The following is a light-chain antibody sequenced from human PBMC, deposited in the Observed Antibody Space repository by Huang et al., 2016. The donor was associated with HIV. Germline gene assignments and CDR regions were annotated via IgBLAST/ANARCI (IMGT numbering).Light chain of an antibody. CDR2: GAS. CDR1: QSVSSSY. Sequence: EIVLTQSPGPLSLSPGERATLSCRASQSVSSSYLAWDQQKPGQAPRLLIYGASSRATGIPDRFSGSGSGTDFTLTISRLEPEDFAVYYCQQYNNLRYTFGQGTKLEIK. CDR3: QQYNNLRYT. J-gene: IGKJ2*01. V-gene: IGKV3-20*01.